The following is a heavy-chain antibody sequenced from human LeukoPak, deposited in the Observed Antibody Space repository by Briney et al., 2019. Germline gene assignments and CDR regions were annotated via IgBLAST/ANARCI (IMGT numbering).Heavy chain of an antibody. CDR2: ISGDGGST. CDR1: GFTFDDYA. CDR3: AKGIIEAPFDY. V-gene: IGHV3-43*02. D-gene: IGHD2/OR15-2a*01. Sequence: GGSLRLSCAASGFTFDDYAFHWVRQAPGTGLQWVSLISGDGGSTYYADSVKGRFTISRDNSKNSLYLQMNSLTTEDTALYYCAKGIIEAPFDYWGRGTLVTVSS. J-gene: IGHJ4*02.